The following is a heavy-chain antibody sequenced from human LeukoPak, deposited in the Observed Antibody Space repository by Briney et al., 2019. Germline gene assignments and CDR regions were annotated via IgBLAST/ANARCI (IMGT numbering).Heavy chain of an antibody. J-gene: IGHJ3*02. Sequence: GGSLRLSCAASGFTFSTYALHWIRQAPGKGLEWVAAITSDGSKKYYADSVKGRFTISRDNSKNTLYMQMNSLRADDTAVYFCARTSLHYFGSGSYSLDVFDIWGQGTMVTVS. CDR2: ITSDGSKK. CDR1: GFTFSTYA. D-gene: IGHD3-10*01. V-gene: IGHV3-30-3*01. CDR3: ARTSLHYFGSGSYSLDVFDI.